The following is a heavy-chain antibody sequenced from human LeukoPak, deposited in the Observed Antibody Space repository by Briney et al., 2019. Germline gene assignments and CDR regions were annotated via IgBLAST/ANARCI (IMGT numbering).Heavy chain of an antibody. Sequence: PSETLSLTCTVSGGSISSGSYYWSWIRQPAGKGLEWIGRIYTSGSTNYNPSLKSRVTISVDTSKNQFSLKLSSVTAADTAVYYCAREQTTYYDILTGSLSVGVFDYWGQGTLVTVSS. CDR3: AREQTTYYDILTGSLSVGVFDY. D-gene: IGHD3-9*01. CDR2: IYTSGST. CDR1: GGSISSGSYY. J-gene: IGHJ4*02. V-gene: IGHV4-61*02.